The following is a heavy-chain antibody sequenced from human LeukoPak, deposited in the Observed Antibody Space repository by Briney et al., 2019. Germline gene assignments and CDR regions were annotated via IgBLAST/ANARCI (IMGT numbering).Heavy chain of an antibody. Sequence: ASVKVSCKASGYTFTGYYMHWVRQAPGQGLEWMGWINPNSGGTNYAQKFQGRVTMTRDTSISTAYMELSRLRSDDTAVYYCARDRIVATQGVDYWGQGTLVTVSS. V-gene: IGHV1-2*02. CDR3: ARDRIVATQGVDY. CDR1: GYTFTGYY. CDR2: INPNSGGT. D-gene: IGHD5-12*01. J-gene: IGHJ4*02.